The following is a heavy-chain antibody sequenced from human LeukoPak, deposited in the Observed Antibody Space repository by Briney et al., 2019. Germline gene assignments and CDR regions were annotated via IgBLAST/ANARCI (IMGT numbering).Heavy chain of an antibody. J-gene: IGHJ4*02. CDR3: TTDLRYFDWLYYFDY. V-gene: IGHV1-46*01. Sequence: ASVKVSCKASGYNFISYYMHWVRQAPGQGLEWMGIINPSGGSTSYAQKFQDRVAMTRDTSTSTVYMELSSLKSEDTAVYYCTTDLRYFDWLYYFDYWGQGTLVTVSS. D-gene: IGHD3-9*01. CDR2: INPSGGST. CDR1: GYNFISYY.